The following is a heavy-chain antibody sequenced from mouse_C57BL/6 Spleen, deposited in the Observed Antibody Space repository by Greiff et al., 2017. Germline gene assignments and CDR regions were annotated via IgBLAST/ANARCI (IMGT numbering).Heavy chain of an antibody. J-gene: IGHJ3*01. V-gene: IGHV5-4*03. Sequence: DVMLVESGGGLVKPGGSLKLSCAASGFTFSSYSMSWVRQTPEKRLEWVATISDGGSYTYYPDNVKGRFTISRDNAKNNLYLQMSHLKSEDTAMYYCARGDAWFAYWGQGTLVTVSA. CDR3: ARGDAWFAY. CDR1: GFTFSSYS. CDR2: ISDGGSYT.